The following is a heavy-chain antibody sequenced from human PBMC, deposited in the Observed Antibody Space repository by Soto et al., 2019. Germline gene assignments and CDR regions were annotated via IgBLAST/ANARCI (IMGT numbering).Heavy chain of an antibody. Sequence: EVQLVESGGGLVKPGGSLRLSCAGSGFTFSNVWMNWVRQAPGKGLEWVGRIKSETDGGTIDYAAPVKGRFIISKYDSSNALYLQMNSLKTEDTATYYCTHLALKYYSDWYGFYYGGQGTWVIVSS. V-gene: IGHV3-15*07. CDR3: THLALKYYSDWYGFYY. J-gene: IGHJ4*02. D-gene: IGHD6-19*01. CDR2: IKSETDGGTI. CDR1: GFTFSNVW.